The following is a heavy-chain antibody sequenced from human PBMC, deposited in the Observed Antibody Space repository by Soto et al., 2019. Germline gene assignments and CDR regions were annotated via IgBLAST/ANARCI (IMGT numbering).Heavy chain of an antibody. CDR2: IYYSGST. D-gene: IGHD1-26*01. CDR1: GGSISSSSYY. Sequence: PSETLSLTCNVSGGSISSSSYYWGWIRQPPGKGLEWIGSIYYSGSTYYNPSLKSRVTISVDTSKNQFSLKLSSVTAADTAVYYCARQDSGSYFYYYYGMDVWGQGTTVTVSS. V-gene: IGHV4-39*01. CDR3: ARQDSGSYFYYYYGMDV. J-gene: IGHJ6*02.